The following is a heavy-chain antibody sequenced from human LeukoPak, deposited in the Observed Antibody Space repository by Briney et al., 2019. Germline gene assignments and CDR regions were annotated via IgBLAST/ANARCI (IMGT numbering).Heavy chain of an antibody. D-gene: IGHD3-10*01. J-gene: IGHJ5*02. V-gene: IGHV1-69*01. CDR3: ARGGAYIWFGELNWFDP. CDR2: NIPIFGTA. CDR1: GGTFSSYA. Sequence: GASVKVSCKASGGTFSSYAISWVRQAPGQGLEWMGGNIPIFGTANYAQKFQGRVTITADESTSTAYMELSSLRSEDTAVYYCARGGAYIWFGELNWFDPWGQGTLVTVSS.